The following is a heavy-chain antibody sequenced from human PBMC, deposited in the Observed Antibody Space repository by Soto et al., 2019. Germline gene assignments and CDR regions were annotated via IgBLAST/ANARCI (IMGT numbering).Heavy chain of an antibody. CDR1: GGSISSGGYY. D-gene: IGHD6-6*01. Sequence: QVQLQESGPGLVKPSQTLSLTCTVSGGSISSGGYYWSWIRQHPGKGLEWIGYIYYSGSTYYNPSLKSRVTVSGNTAKDRFSLKGSSVTAADTAVYYCARVRPGRAARPGYFDYWGQGTLVTVSS. CDR3: ARVRPGRAARPGYFDY. CDR2: IYYSGST. J-gene: IGHJ4*02. V-gene: IGHV4-31*03.